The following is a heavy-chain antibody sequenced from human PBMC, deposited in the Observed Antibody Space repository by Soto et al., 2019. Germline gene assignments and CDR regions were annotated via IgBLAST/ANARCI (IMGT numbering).Heavy chain of an antibody. J-gene: IGHJ4*02. CDR1: GGSMSSSSYY. V-gene: IGHV4-61*05. CDR3: ARRYGYSFDY. CDR2: IYYSGST. Sequence: SXTLSLTCTVSGGSMSSSSYYWSWIRQPPGKGLEWIGYIYYSGSTNYNPSLKSRVTISVDTSKNQFSLKLSSVTAADTAVYYCARRYGYSFDYWGQGTLVTVSS. D-gene: IGHD1-1*01.